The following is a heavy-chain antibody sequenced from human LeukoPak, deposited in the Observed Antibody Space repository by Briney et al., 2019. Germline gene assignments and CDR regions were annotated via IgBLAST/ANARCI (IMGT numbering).Heavy chain of an antibody. CDR1: GFTFSSYS. V-gene: IGHV3-48*02. Sequence: GGSLRLSCTASGFTFSSYSMNWVRQAPGKGLEWVSHITASGTAMFYADSVKGRFTISRDNAKNSLYLQMNSLRDEDTAVYYCASSGSYRFDYWGQGTLVTVFS. J-gene: IGHJ4*02. D-gene: IGHD1-26*01. CDR3: ASSGSYRFDY. CDR2: ITASGTAM.